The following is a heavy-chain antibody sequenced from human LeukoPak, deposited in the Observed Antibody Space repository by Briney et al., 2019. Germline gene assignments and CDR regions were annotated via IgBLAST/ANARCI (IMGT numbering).Heavy chain of an antibody. CDR2: LWFGESKR. CDR1: GFPLSSHG. J-gene: IGHJ5*02. Sequence: GGPLSLLCAACGFPLSSHGFLWVRQAPGKALEGWAFLWFGESKRYYADSVKGRFTISRDDSKSTLYLQMNSLRVDDTAVYHCARDLGNWNYGSCYFDPWGQGTLVTVSP. D-gene: IGHD1-7*01. V-gene: IGHV3-33*08. CDR3: ARDLGNWNYGSCYFDP.